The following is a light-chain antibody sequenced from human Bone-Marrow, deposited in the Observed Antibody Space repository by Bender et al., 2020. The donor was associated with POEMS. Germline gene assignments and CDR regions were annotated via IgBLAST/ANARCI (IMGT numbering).Light chain of an antibody. V-gene: IGLV3-1*01. J-gene: IGLJ3*02. CDR2: EDK. CDR3: YSSAGDTERV. Sequence: SYDLTQPPSVTVSPGQTASITCSGDELGDNYACWYQQKPGQSPVMVIYEDKKRPSGIPERFSGSSSGTTVTLTISGAQFEDEADYYCYSSAGDTERVFGGGTKLTVL. CDR1: ELGDNY.